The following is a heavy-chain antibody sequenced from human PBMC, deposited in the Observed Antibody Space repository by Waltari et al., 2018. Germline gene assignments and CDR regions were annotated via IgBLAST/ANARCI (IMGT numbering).Heavy chain of an antibody. CDR1: GFTFSSYG. CDR2: IWYDGSNK. J-gene: IGHJ4*02. Sequence: QVQLVESGGGVVQPGRSLRLSCAASGFTFSSYGMHWVRQAPGKGLEWVAVIWYDGSNKYYADSVKGRFTISRDNSKNTLYLQMNSLRAEDTAMYYCARESNYYDSSGYGYWGQGTLVTVSS. D-gene: IGHD3-22*01. CDR3: ARESNYYDSSGYGY. V-gene: IGHV3-33*08.